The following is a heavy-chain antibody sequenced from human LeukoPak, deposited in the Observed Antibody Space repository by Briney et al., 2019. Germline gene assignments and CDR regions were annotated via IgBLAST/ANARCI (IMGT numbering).Heavy chain of an antibody. CDR1: GGSITSGGYS. D-gene: IGHD2-2*01. J-gene: IGHJ3*02. Sequence: PSETLSLTCTVSGGSITSGGYSWNWIRQPAGKGLEWIGRIYACGSANYNPSLKGRVTFSVDTYKNHFSLNLSSVTAADTAIYYCARTLMPSIHEAFHIWGQGTTVTISS. V-gene: IGHV4-61*02. CDR2: IYACGSA. CDR3: ARTLMPSIHEAFHI.